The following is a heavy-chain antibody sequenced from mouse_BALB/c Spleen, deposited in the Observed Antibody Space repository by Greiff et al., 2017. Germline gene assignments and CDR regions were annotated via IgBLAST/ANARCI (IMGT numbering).Heavy chain of an antibody. CDR1: GYTFTDYE. Sequence: VQLQQSGAELVRPGASVTLSCKASGYTFTDYEMHWVKQTPVHGLEWIGAIDPETGGTAYNQKFKGKATLTADKSSSTAYMELRSLTSEDSAVYYCKRDDGNEDGGQGNTRTVSS. J-gene: IGHJ2*01. CDR2: IDPETGGT. D-gene: IGHD2-3*01. V-gene: IGHV1-15*01. CDR3: KRDDGNED.